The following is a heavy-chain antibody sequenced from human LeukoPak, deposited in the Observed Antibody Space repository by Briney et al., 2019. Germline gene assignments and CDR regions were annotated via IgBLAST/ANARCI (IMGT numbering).Heavy chain of an antibody. Sequence: KPGRSLRLYCTATGATFCDLPMTCVRQAPGKGLEPVGFNRSKAYGWTTEYAASVKCRFTISRDDSKNNAYLQIDSLKTEDTAVYYCTSTSIYDSSGDYYFDYWGQGTLVTVSS. CDR1: GATFCDLP. CDR2: NRSKAYGWTT. V-gene: IGHV3-49*04. J-gene: IGHJ4*02. D-gene: IGHD3-22*01. CDR3: TSTSIYDSSGDYYFDY.